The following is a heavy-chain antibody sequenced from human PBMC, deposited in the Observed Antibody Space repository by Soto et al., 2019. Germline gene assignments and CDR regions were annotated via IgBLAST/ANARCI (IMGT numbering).Heavy chain of an antibody. CDR2: IYYSGST. CDR1: GGSISSSSYY. D-gene: IGHD2-15*01. Sequence: SETLSLTCTVSGGSISSSSYYWGWIRQPPGKGLEWIGSIYYSGSTYYNPSLKSRVTISVDTSKNQFSLKLSSVTAADTAVYYCAAVAATPYYYYYYGMDVWGQGTTVT. J-gene: IGHJ6*02. CDR3: AAVAATPYYYYYYGMDV. V-gene: IGHV4-39*01.